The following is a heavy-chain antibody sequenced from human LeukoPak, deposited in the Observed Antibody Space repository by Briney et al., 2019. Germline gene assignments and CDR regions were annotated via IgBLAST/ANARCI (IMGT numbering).Heavy chain of an antibody. CDR2: ISSSSSYI. D-gene: IGHD3-22*01. V-gene: IGHV3-21*01. CDR3: ARDRYYYDSSGYFDDAFDI. J-gene: IGHJ3*02. CDR1: GFTFSSYS. Sequence: GGSLRLSCAASGFTFSSYSMNWVRQAPGKGLEWVSSISSSSSYIYYADSVKGRFTISRDNAKNSLYPQMNSLRAEDTAVYYCARDRYYYDSSGYFDDAFDIWGQGTMVTVSS.